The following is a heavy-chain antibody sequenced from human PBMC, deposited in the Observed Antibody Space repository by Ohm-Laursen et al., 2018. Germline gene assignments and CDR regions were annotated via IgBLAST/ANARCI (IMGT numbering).Heavy chain of an antibody. CDR3: AKGMSGYYYNWPTDY. CDR1: GFTFDDYA. Sequence: SLRLSCSASGFTFDDYAMHWVRQAPGKGLEWVSGISWNSGSIGYADSVKGRFTISRDNAKNSLYLQMNSLRAEDTALYYCAKGMSGYYYNWPTDYWGQGTLVTVSS. J-gene: IGHJ4*02. D-gene: IGHD3-22*01. V-gene: IGHV3-9*01. CDR2: ISWNSGSI.